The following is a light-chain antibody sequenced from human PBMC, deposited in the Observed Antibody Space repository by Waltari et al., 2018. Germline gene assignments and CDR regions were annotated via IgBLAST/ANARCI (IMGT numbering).Light chain of an antibody. Sequence: SVLTQPPSVSGAPGQRVTISCPGSSSNIGAGYDVHWYQQFLGAAPKLLIYATSSRPSGVPDRFSGSKSGTSPSLAITGLQAEYEADYYCQSYDSSLSGYVFGTGTKVTVL. CDR1: SSNIGAGYD. J-gene: IGLJ1*01. CDR2: ATS. V-gene: IGLV1-40*01. CDR3: QSYDSSLSGYV.